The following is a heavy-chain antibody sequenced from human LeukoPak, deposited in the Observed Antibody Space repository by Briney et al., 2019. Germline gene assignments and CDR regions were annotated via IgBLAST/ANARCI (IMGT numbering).Heavy chain of an antibody. CDR3: ARALGYCSGTTCFRFDC. Sequence: PWETLSLTCAVSGYSINSGYYWGWIRQPPGKGLEWIGSIYYSGSTHYNPSLKNRGTISVDTSKNQLSLRLSSVTAADTAVYYCARALGYCSGTTCFRFDCWGQGTLVTVSS. CDR1: GYSINSGYY. V-gene: IGHV4-38-2*01. D-gene: IGHD2-2*01. J-gene: IGHJ4*02. CDR2: IYYSGST.